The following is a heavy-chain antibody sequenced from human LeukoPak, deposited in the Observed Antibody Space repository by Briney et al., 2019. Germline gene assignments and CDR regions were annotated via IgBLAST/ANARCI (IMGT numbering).Heavy chain of an antibody. CDR1: GGSSSGYY. J-gene: IGHJ6*02. CDR2: IYYSGSR. D-gene: IGHD6-13*01. Sequence: SETLSLTCAVYGGSSSGYYCSWIRQPPGKGLERVGYIYYSGSRNYNPSLKRRVTISVAPSKTQLSLKLSSVTAADTAVYYCARRSSSWSPYYYYGMDVWGQGTTVTVSS. V-gene: IGHV4-59*08. CDR3: ARRSSSWSPYYYYGMDV.